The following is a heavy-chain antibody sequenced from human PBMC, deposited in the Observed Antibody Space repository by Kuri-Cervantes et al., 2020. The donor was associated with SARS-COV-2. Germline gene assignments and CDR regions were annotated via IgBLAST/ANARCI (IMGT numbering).Heavy chain of an antibody. Sequence: ESLKISCAVSGYSISSGYYWGWIRQPPGKGLEWIGSIYHSGSTYYNPSLKSRVTISVDTSKNQFSLKLSSVTAADTAVYYCARQGGIVVVPAALWGQGTLVTVSS. CDR2: IYHSGST. CDR3: ARQGGIVVVPAAL. CDR1: GYSISSGYY. J-gene: IGHJ4*02. V-gene: IGHV4-38-2*01. D-gene: IGHD2-2*01.